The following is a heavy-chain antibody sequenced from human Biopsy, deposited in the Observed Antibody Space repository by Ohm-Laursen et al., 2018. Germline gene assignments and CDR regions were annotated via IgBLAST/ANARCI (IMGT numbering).Heavy chain of an antibody. CDR1: GGSVSDSFHF. J-gene: IGHJ6*02. CDR2: VYYSGTT. Sequence: PSETLSLTCTVSGGSVSDSFHFWSWIRQPPGKGPEWIGDVYYSGTTNYNPSLKSRLTISVDTSKNQFSLNLNSVTAADTAVYFCARDVKRYCSGTSCYSGYFGMDVWGQGTTVTVS. D-gene: IGHD2-2*01. CDR3: ARDVKRYCSGTSCYSGYFGMDV. V-gene: IGHV4-61*01.